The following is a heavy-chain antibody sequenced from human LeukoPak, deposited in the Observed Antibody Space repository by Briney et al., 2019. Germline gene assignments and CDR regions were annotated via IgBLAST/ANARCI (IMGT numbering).Heavy chain of an antibody. Sequence: GGSLRLSCAASGFTFSSYWMHWVRQAPGKGLVWVSRINSDGSSTSYADSVKGRFTISRDNAKNTLYLQMNSLRAEDTAVYYCARAKDGEELDYWGQGTLVTVSS. D-gene: IGHD3-10*01. CDR3: ARAKDGEELDY. CDR2: INSDGSST. J-gene: IGHJ4*02. CDR1: GFTFSSYW. V-gene: IGHV3-74*01.